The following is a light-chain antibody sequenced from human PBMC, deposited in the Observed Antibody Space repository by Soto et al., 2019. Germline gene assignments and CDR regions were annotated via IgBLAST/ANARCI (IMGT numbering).Light chain of an antibody. V-gene: IGKV3-15*01. CDR3: QQYEDCPHHLT. CDR1: QSVGSN. J-gene: IGKJ4*01. Sequence: EIVMTQSPATLSMSPGEGATLSCRAGQSVGSNLAWYQQKPGQAPRLLIYGAFSMATGVPARFSGTGYGTEFTHTISSPESEDFAVCYSQQYEDCPHHLTFCGETKVEIK. CDR2: GAF.